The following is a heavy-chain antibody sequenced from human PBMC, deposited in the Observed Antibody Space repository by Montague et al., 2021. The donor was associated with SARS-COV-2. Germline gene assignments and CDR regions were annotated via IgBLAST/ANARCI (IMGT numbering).Heavy chain of an antibody. J-gene: IGHJ6*03. CDR3: ARLRDGVVPSPILGVGPFYYYYYVDV. CDR2: INHGGST. D-gene: IGHD3-10*01. CDR1: GSSFSGYY. V-gene: IGHV4-34*01. Sequence: SETLSLTCAVHGSSFSGYYWNWIRQSPGKGLEWIGEINHGGSTKFSPSLKGRLTISTDTSKNQFSLKPTSVAAADTAVYYCARLRDGVVPSPILGVGPFYYYYYVDVWGRGTPVTASS.